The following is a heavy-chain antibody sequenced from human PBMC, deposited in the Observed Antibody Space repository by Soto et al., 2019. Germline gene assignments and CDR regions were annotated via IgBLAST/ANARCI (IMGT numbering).Heavy chain of an antibody. Sequence: ASVKVSCKVSGYTLTELSMHWVRQAPGKGLEWMGGFDPEDGETIYAQKFQGRVTMTEDTSTDTAYMELSSLRSEDTAVYYCATDSNEKQPPYRHDYSNYAPVYWGQGTLVTVSS. V-gene: IGHV1-24*01. CDR2: FDPEDGET. J-gene: IGHJ4*02. CDR3: ATDSNEKQPPYRHDYSNYAPVY. CDR1: GYTLTELS. D-gene: IGHD4-4*01.